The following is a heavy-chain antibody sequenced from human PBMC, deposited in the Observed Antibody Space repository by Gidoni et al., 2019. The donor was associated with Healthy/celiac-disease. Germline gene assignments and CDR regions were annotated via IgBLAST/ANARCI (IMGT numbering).Heavy chain of an antibody. D-gene: IGHD6-13*01. CDR2: INPSGCST. Sequence: QVQLVQSGAAVKKPGASVKVSCKASGYTFTSYYMHWVRQAPGQGLAWMGIINPSGCSTRYVQKFQGRVTMTRDTSTRTVYMQLSSLRSEDTAVYYCARESSSLPYYWGQGTLVTVSS. CDR3: ARESSSLPYY. V-gene: IGHV1-46*01. CDR1: GYTFTSYY. J-gene: IGHJ4*02.